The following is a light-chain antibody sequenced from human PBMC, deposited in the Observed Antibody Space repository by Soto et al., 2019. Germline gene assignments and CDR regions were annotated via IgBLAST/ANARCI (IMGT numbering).Light chain of an antibody. CDR2: DAS. J-gene: IGKJ1*01. V-gene: IGKV1-33*01. Sequence: DIQMTQSPSSLSASVGDRVTITCQASQDISNYLNWYQQKPGKAPKLLIYDASNLETGVPSRFSGSGSGTDFTFTTSSLQPEDIATYYCQQYDNLRPWTFGQGTKVEIK. CDR3: QQYDNLRPWT. CDR1: QDISNY.